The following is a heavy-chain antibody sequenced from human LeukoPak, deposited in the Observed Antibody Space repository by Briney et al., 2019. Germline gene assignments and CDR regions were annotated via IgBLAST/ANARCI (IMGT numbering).Heavy chain of an antibody. D-gene: IGHD5-18*01. CDR2: ISAYNGNT. Sequence: GASVKVSCKASGYTFTSYGISWVRQAPGQGLEWMGWISAYNGNTNYAQKLQGRVTMTADTSTSTAYMELRSLRSDDTAVYYCARDMVFLRIGYSYGWGRGYYFDYWGQGTLVTVSS. V-gene: IGHV1-18*01. CDR1: GYTFTSYG. CDR3: ARDMVFLRIGYSYGWGRGYYFDY. J-gene: IGHJ4*02.